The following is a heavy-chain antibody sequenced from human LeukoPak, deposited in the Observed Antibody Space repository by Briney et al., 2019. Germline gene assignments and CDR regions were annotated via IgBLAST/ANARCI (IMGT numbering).Heavy chain of an antibody. V-gene: IGHV3-48*02. J-gene: IGHJ4*02. CDR2: ISSRSNTL. D-gene: IGHD5-18*01. CDR3: ARVAETQLWLRSAFDH. Sequence: GGSLILSCAASGFTLSTYSMNWVGEAPGKGVEWDSFISSRSNTLYNADSVEGRFTISRDNAKNSLYLQMDSLRDEDTAVYYCARVAETQLWLRSAFDHWGQGTLVTVSS. CDR1: GFTLSTYS.